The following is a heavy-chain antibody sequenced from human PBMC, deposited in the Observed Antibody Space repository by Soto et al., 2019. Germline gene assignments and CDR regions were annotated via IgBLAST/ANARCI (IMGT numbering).Heavy chain of an antibody. Sequence: GGSLILSCAASGFTLSGFDIHWVRQASGEGLEWVGRIKTKADNYATAFAASLKGRFAISRDDSKNTAYLEMNSLKTEDTAVYYCTRRHCSSGGCYSDFDYWGQGALVTVSS. V-gene: IGHV3-73*01. J-gene: IGHJ4*02. CDR2: IKTKADNYAT. D-gene: IGHD2-15*01. CDR3: TRRHCSSGGCYSDFDY. CDR1: GFTLSGFD.